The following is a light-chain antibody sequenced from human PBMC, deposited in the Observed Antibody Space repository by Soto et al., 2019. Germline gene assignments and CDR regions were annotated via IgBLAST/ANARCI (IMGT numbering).Light chain of an antibody. CDR2: KAS. Sequence: DIQMTQSPSTLSASVVDRFTITFRASQSISSWLAWYQQKPGKAPKLLIYKASTLESGVPSNFSGSGSGTEFSLTISSLQPEDFATYYCQQYNAYPWTFGQGTKVDIK. V-gene: IGKV1-5*03. CDR3: QQYNAYPWT. CDR1: QSISSW. J-gene: IGKJ1*01.